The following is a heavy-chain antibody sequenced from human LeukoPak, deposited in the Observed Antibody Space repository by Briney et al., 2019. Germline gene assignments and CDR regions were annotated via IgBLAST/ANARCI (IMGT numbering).Heavy chain of an antibody. CDR3: ATALDFWSGFYTSDY. D-gene: IGHD3-3*01. V-gene: IGHV1-3*01. Sequence: ASVKVSCKASGYTFTSYAMHWVRQAPGQRLEWMGWINAGNGNTKYSQKFQGRVTITRDTSASTAYMELSSLRSEDTAVYYCATALDFWSGFYTSDYWGQGTLVTVSS. CDR1: GYTFTSYA. CDR2: INAGNGNT. J-gene: IGHJ4*02.